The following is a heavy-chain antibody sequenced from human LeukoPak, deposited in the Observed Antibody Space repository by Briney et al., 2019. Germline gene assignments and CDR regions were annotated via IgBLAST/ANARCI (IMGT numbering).Heavy chain of an antibody. V-gene: IGHV1-69*05. CDR3: ARTGCGDCYACSGVYDY. CDR2: IIPIFGTA. J-gene: IGHJ4*02. CDR1: GGTFSSYA. D-gene: IGHD2-21*02. Sequence: SVKVSCKASGGTFSSYAISWVRQAPGQGLEWMGGIIPIFGTANYAQKFQGRVTITTDESTSTAYMELSSLRSEDTAVYYCARTGCGDCYACSGVYDYWGQGTLVTVSS.